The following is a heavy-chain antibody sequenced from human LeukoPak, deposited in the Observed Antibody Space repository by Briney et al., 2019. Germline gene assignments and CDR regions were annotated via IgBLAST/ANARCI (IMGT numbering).Heavy chain of an antibody. Sequence: ASVKVSCKASGYTFTGYYMHWVRQAPGQGLDWMGWVNPNSGGTNYAQKFQGRVTMTRDTSISTAYMELSRLRYDDTAVYYCARGYSSSWVLDAFDIWGQGTMVTVSS. CDR2: VNPNSGGT. CDR3: ARGYSSSWVLDAFDI. D-gene: IGHD6-13*01. V-gene: IGHV1-2*02. CDR1: GYTFTGYY. J-gene: IGHJ3*02.